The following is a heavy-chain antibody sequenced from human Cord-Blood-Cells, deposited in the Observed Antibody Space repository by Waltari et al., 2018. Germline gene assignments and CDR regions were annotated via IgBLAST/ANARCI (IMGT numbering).Heavy chain of an antibody. CDR3: ATAPYSGYDFDAFDI. Sequence: QVQLVQSGAEVKKPGASVTVSCKVSGYTLTELSMHWVRQPPGKGLEWMGGFDPEDGETIYAQKFQGRVTMTEDTSTDTAYMELSSLRSEDTAVYYCATAPYSGYDFDAFDIWGQGTMVTVSS. V-gene: IGHV1-24*01. J-gene: IGHJ3*02. CDR2: FDPEDGET. D-gene: IGHD5-12*01. CDR1: GYTLTELS.